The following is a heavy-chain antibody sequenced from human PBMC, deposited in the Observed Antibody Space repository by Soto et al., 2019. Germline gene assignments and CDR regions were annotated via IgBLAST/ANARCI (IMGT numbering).Heavy chain of an antibody. D-gene: IGHD2-8*01. CDR1: GYSFSDWA. V-gene: IGHV1-3*01. CDR3: AAHRLGYCTTGICYSDY. J-gene: IGHJ4*02. Sequence: QVQLVQSGAEVKKPGASVKVSCKASGYSFSDWAVHWVRQAPGQRLEWMGWINGDNGNTKFSQRFQDRVTITRDTSARIFYMELSSLRSEDAAVYYCAAHRLGYCTTGICYSDYWGQGTLVTVSS. CDR2: INGDNGNT.